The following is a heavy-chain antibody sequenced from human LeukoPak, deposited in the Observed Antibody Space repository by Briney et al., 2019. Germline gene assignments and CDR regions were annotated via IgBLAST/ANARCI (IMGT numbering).Heavy chain of an antibody. CDR2: IYYSGST. V-gene: IGHV4-39*07. Sequence: SETLSLTCTVSGGSISSSSYYWGWIRQPPGKGLEWIGSIYYSGSTNYNPSLKSRVTMSVDTSKNQFSLKLSSVTAADTAVYYCARLDYNPLYYYYYMDVWGKGTTVTISS. J-gene: IGHJ6*03. CDR1: GGSISSSSYY. D-gene: IGHD4-11*01. CDR3: ARLDYNPLYYYYYMDV.